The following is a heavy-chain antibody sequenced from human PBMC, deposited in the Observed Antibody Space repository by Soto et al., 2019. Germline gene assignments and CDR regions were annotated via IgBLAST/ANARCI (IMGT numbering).Heavy chain of an antibody. CDR3: ARRDGYTFDY. V-gene: IGHV3-64*01. D-gene: IGHD5-12*01. CDR2: ISSNGGST. Sequence: EVQLVESGGGLVQPGGSLRLSCAASGFTFSSYAMHWVRQAPGKGLEYVSAISSNGGSTYYANSVKGRFTISRDNSKNTLYLQMGSLRAEDMAVYYCARRDGYTFDYWGQGTLVTVSP. CDR1: GFTFSSYA. J-gene: IGHJ4*02.